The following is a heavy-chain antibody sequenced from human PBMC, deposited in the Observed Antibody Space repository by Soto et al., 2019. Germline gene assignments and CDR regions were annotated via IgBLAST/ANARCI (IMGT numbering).Heavy chain of an antibody. J-gene: IGHJ6*02. CDR2: ISGSGGST. CDR3: AKDYYDSKSPDSYYYGMDV. CDR1: GFTFSSYA. V-gene: IGHV3-23*01. D-gene: IGHD3-22*01. Sequence: EVQLLESGGGLVQPGGSLRLSCAASGFTFSSYAMSWVRQAPGKGLEWVSAISGSGGSTYYADSVKGRFTISRDNSKNTLYLQMNSLRAEDTAVYYCAKDYYDSKSPDSYYYGMDVWGQGTTVTVSS.